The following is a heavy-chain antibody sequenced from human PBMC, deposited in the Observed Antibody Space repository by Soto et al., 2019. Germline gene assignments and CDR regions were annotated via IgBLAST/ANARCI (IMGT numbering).Heavy chain of an antibody. CDR2: ISSSSSTI. CDR3: ARDDGSCSSTSCHLYYYYYMDV. Sequence: GGSLRLSCAASGFTFSSYSMNWVRQAPGKGLEWVSYISSSSSTIYYADSVKGRFTISRDNAKNSLYLQMNSLRAEDTAVYYCARDDGSCSSTSCHLYYYYYMDVWGKGTTVTVSS. D-gene: IGHD2-2*01. V-gene: IGHV3-48*01. CDR1: GFTFSSYS. J-gene: IGHJ6*03.